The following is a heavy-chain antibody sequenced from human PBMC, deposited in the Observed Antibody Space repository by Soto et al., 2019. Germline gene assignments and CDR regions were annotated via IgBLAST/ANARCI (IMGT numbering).Heavy chain of an antibody. CDR2: IYYSGST. D-gene: IGHD3-10*01. Sequence: QVQLQESGPGLVKPSQTLSLICSVSGGSVSSGGYYWSWIRQHPGKGLEWIGYIYYSGSTYYNPSLKSRVTISVDTSKNQFSLKLSSVTAADTAVYYCARDMVRGIMGFDSWGQGTLVTVSS. V-gene: IGHV4-31*03. CDR3: ARDMVRGIMGFDS. CDR1: GGSVSSGGYY. J-gene: IGHJ4*02.